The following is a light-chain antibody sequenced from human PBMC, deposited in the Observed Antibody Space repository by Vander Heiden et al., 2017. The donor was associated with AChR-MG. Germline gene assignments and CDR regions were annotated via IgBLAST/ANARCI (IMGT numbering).Light chain of an antibody. J-gene: IGKJ4*01. CDR2: GAS. CDR3: QQYKNWPPLT. Sequence: EIVMTQSPATLSVSPGERATLSCRASQSVSSNLAWYQQKPGQAPRLLSYGASTRATGIPARFSGSGYGTEFTLTISSLQSEDFAVYYCQQYKNWPPLTFGGRTKVEIK. CDR1: QSVSSN. V-gene: IGKV3-15*01.